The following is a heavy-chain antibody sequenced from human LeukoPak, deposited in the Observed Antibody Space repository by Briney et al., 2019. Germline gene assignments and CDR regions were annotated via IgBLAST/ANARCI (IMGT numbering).Heavy chain of an antibody. CDR2: ISGSGGST. J-gene: IGHJ4*02. Sequence: PGGSLRLSCAASGFTFSSYAMSWVRQAPGKGLEWVSAISGSGGSTYYADSVKGRFTISRDNSKNTPYLQTNSLRAEDTAVYYCAKDLWFGELLIGDYFDYWGQGTLVTVSS. CDR3: AKDLWFGELLIGDYFDY. CDR1: GFTFSSYA. D-gene: IGHD3-10*01. V-gene: IGHV3-23*01.